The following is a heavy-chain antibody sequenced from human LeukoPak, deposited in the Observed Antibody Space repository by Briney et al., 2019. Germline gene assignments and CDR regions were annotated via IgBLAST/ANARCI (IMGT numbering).Heavy chain of an antibody. Sequence: GGSLRLSCAASGFTFSSYSMNWVRQAPGKGLEWVSYISSSSSTIYYADSVKARFTISRDNAKNSLYLQMNSLRGEDTAVYYCARDSMYLDAFDIWGQGRMVTVSS. CDR2: ISSSSSTI. J-gene: IGHJ3*02. V-gene: IGHV3-48*04. CDR3: ARDSMYLDAFDI. D-gene: IGHD2-8*01. CDR1: GFTFSSYS.